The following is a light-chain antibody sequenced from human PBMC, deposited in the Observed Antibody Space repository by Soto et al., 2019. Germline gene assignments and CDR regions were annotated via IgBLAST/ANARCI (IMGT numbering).Light chain of an antibody. J-gene: IGKJ1*01. CDR1: QGIRND. CDR3: LQHSTYPLT. V-gene: IGKV1-17*01. Sequence: DIQMTQFPSSLSASVGDRVTITCRASQGIRNDLAWYQQKPGKAPKRLIYAASSLQSGVPSRFSGSGSVTVFTFAISSLQTEDFATCCCLQHSTYPLTFGQGTKLEIK. CDR2: AAS.